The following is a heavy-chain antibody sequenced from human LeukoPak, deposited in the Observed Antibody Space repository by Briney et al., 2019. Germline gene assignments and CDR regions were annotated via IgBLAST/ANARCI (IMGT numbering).Heavy chain of an antibody. J-gene: IGHJ4*02. CDR1: GFTFSNYA. CDR2: TGSTGVST. V-gene: IGHV3-23*01. Sequence: PGGSLRLSCAASGFTFSNYAMNWVRQAPGKGLEWVSATGSTGVSTFYADSVKGRFTVSRDNSKNTLSLQMNSLRAEDTAVYYCAKDPGVVPAHYFDYWGQGILVTVSS. CDR3: AKDPGVVPAHYFDY. D-gene: IGHD2-2*01.